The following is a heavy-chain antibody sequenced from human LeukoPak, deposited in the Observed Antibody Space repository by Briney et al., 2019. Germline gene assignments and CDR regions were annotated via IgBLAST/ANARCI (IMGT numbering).Heavy chain of an antibody. CDR1: GGSIRSYY. D-gene: IGHD3-10*01. CDR3: ARHRSYGSHWYFDY. V-gene: IGHV4-59*08. J-gene: IGHJ4*02. Sequence: SETLSLTCTVSGGSIRSYYWSWIRQPPGKGLEWIGYIYYSGSTNYNPSLKSRVTISVDTSENQFSLKLSSVTAADTAVYYCARHRSYGSHWYFDYWGQGTLVTVSS. CDR2: IYYSGST.